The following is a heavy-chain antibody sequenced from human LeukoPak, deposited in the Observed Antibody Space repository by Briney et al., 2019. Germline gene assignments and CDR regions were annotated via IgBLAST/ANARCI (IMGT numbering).Heavy chain of an antibody. D-gene: IGHD5-24*01. V-gene: IGHV3-30*02. Sequence: GGSLRLSCAASGFTFSNYGMHWVRQAPGKGLEWLTFIRYDGNIQYYADSVEGRFTISRDNSKKTLYLQMNSLRAEDTAVYYCARGGGWLQLGVDYYYYYMDVWGKGTTVTVSS. CDR3: ARGGGWLQLGVDYYYYYMDV. CDR1: GFTFSNYG. CDR2: IRYDGNIQ. J-gene: IGHJ6*03.